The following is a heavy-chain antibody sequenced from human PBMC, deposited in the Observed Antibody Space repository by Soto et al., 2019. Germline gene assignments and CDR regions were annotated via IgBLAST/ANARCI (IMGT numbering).Heavy chain of an antibody. J-gene: IGHJ4*02. V-gene: IGHV3-23*01. CDR1: GFTFSSYA. Sequence: GGSLRLSCTASGFTFSSYAMNWVRQAPGKGLEWVSVISGSGGSTSYADSVKGRFTISRDNSKNTLYLQMNSLRADDTAVYYCAKGAYSSSPDHWGQGTLVTVSS. CDR2: ISGSGGST. D-gene: IGHD6-13*01. CDR3: AKGAYSSSPDH.